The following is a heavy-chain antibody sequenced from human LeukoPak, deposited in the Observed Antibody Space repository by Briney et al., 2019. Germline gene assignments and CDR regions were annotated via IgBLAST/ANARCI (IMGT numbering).Heavy chain of an antibody. J-gene: IGHJ5*02. D-gene: IGHD6-13*01. CDR3: ARRAPGIAAAGTGGWFDP. CDR2: INQSGST. V-gene: IGHV4-34*01. CDR1: GGSFSGYY. Sequence: SETLSLTCAVYGGSFSGYYWSWIRQPPGKGLEWIGEINQSGSTNYNPSLKSRVTISVDTSKNQFSLKLSSVTAADTAVYYCARRAPGIAAAGTGGWFDPWGQGTLVTVSS.